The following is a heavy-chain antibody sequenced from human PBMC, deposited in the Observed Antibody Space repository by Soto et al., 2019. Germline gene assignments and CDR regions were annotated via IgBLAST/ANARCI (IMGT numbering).Heavy chain of an antibody. V-gene: IGHV4-59*01. J-gene: IGHJ4*02. Sequence: PSETLSLTCTASGGSINNYYWSWIRQPPGRGLEWIGYIYYSGSTNYNPSLKRRLALSVHTSTNQFSLNLSSVTTADTAVYYCARAGTSSWYGYFDYWGQGAQVTVSS. D-gene: IGHD6-13*01. CDR3: ARAGTSSWYGYFDY. CDR2: IYYSGST. CDR1: GGSINNYY.